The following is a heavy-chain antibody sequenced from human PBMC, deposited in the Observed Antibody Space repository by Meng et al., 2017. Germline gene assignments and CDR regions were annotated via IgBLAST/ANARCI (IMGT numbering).Heavy chain of an antibody. D-gene: IGHD3-10*01. Sequence: QVHLLQWGAGLLEPSEPPSPTCAVYGGSFRGYFWDWIRQPPGKWLEWIGEINHSGSTNYNPSLKSRVTISVDTSKNQFSLKLSSVTAADTAVYYCARGLRITMVRGVKGWFDPWGQGTLVTVSS. J-gene: IGHJ5*02. CDR3: ARGLRITMVRGVKGWFDP. CDR1: GGSFRGYF. V-gene: IGHV4-34*01. CDR2: INHSGST.